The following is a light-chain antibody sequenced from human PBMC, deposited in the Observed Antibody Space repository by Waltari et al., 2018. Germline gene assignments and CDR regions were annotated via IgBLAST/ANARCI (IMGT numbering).Light chain of an antibody. J-gene: IGLJ1*01. CDR2: DVS. V-gene: IGLV2-14*03. CDR1: SRDVGGYDW. CDR3: TSYTSSHSLV. Sequence: QSALTQPASVSGSPGQSITISCTGTSRDVGGYDWFSWYQQHPDKAPKVVILDVSYRPSGVSNRFSGSKSGNTASLTISGLQAEDEADYYCTSYTSSHSLVFGTGTKVTVL.